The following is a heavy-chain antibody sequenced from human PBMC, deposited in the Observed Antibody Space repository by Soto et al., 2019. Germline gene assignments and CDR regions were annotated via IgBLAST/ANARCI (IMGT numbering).Heavy chain of an antibody. Sequence: QVQLVQSGAEVKKPGSSVKVSCKASGGTFSSYTISWVRQAPGQGLEWMGRIIPILGIANYAQKFQGRVTITADKPTSTADTELSSRRPGDTAGYYRATAEIVVVVAATPHFDYWGQGTLVTVSS. D-gene: IGHD2-15*01. CDR3: ATAEIVVVVAATPHFDY. V-gene: IGHV1-69*02. CDR1: GGTFSSYT. CDR2: IIPILGIA. J-gene: IGHJ4*02.